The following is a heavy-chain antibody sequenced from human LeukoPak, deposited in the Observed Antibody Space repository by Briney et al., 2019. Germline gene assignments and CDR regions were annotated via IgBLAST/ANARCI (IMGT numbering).Heavy chain of an antibody. CDR1: GGSISSYY. Sequence: SETLSLTCTVSGGSISSYYWSWVRQSPGKGLEWIGYIHYSGSTNYNPSLKSRVTISVDTSKNQFSLELSSVTAADTAVYYCAMLFGGDYWGQGTLVTVSS. CDR3: AMLFGGDY. D-gene: IGHD3-10*01. CDR2: IHYSGST. V-gene: IGHV4-59*01. J-gene: IGHJ4*02.